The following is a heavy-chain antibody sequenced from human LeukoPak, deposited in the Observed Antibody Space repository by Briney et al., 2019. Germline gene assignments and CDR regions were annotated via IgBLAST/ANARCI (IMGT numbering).Heavy chain of an antibody. CDR1: GYTFTNYY. V-gene: IGHV1-46*01. D-gene: IGHD3-10*01. J-gene: IGHJ3*02. CDR2: INPSGGST. CDR3: ARGTGLKAFDI. Sequence: ASVKVSCKASGYTFTNYYMHWVRQAPGQGLEWMGIINPSGGSTIYAQKFQGRVTMTRDTSTSTVYMELSSLRSEDTAVYYCARGTGLKAFDIWGQGTMVTVSS.